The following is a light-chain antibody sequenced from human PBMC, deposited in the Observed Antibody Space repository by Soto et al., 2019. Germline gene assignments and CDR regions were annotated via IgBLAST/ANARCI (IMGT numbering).Light chain of an antibody. CDR1: QSVSSSF. CDR2: RAS. V-gene: IGKV3-20*01. J-gene: IGKJ4*01. CDR3: QQYGSSPLT. Sequence: IVMTQSPGTLSLSPGERATLSCRASQSVSSSFLAWYQQKPGQAPRLLISRASSRATGIPDRFSGSGSGIDFTLTINRLEPEDFAVYYCQQYGSSPLTFGGGTKVEIK.